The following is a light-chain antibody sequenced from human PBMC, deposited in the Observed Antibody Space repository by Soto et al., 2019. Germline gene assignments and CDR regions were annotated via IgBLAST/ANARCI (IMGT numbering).Light chain of an antibody. Sequence: EIVFTQSPGTLSLSPGERATLSCRASQSVSSSFLAWYQQKPGQAPRLLIYAASRRATGIPDRFSGSGSGTDFTLTISRLEPEDFAVYYCQQYGSSVFSFGPGTKVDIK. CDR2: AAS. CDR1: QSVSSSF. CDR3: QQYGSSVFS. J-gene: IGKJ3*01. V-gene: IGKV3-20*01.